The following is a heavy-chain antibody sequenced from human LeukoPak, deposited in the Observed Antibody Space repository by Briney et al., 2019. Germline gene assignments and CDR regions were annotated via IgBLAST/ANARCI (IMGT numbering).Heavy chain of an antibody. Sequence: LSGGSLRLSCAASGFTFSSYAMSWVRQAPGKGLEWVSITYADGYTFYADSVKGRFTISRDSSKNTLCLQMNSLRAEDTAMYYCARGLRHCDRTSCFQPFDCWGQGTLVTVSS. V-gene: IGHV3-53*01. J-gene: IGHJ4*02. CDR1: GFTFSSYA. D-gene: IGHD2-2*01. CDR3: ARGLRHCDRTSCFQPFDC. CDR2: TYADGYT.